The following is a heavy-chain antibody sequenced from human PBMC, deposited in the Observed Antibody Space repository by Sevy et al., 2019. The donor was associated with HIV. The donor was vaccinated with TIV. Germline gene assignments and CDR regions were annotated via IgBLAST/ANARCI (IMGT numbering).Heavy chain of an antibody. CDR3: GGEDGGGRGYF. J-gene: IGHJ4*02. CDR1: GGSITSLY. V-gene: IGHV4-59*08. D-gene: IGHD3-16*01. Sequence: SETLSLTCTVSGGSITSLYWNWIRQPPGKGLEWIANIYYNGHINYNPSLKSRVTLSLDTSKNQFSLRLGSGAAAGPGMYYWGGEDGGGRGYFWGQGTLVTVSS. CDR2: IYYNGHI.